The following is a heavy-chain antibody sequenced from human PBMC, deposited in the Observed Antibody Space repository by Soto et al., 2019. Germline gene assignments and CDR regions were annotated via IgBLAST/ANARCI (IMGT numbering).Heavy chain of an antibody. Sequence: DVHLLESGGGLVQPGGSLRLSCVASGFTLSDYDMGWVRQAPGKGLEWVSLIRGDGGATYYARSREGRLTISRDTSENTLYLHMNSLRVEDTALYYCAKDRRGGEYPAFDLWGQGTLVTVSS. CDR2: IRGDGGAT. J-gene: IGHJ3*01. CDR1: GFTLSDYD. CDR3: AKDRRGGEYPAFDL. D-gene: IGHD2-21*01. V-gene: IGHV3-23*01.